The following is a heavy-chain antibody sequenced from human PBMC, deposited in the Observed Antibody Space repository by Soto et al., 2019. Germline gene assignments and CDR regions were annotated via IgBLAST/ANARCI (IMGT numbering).Heavy chain of an antibody. V-gene: IGHV1-69*12. CDR3: ARVTAARRVYYYYGMDV. D-gene: IGHD6-6*01. CDR2: IIPIFGTA. Sequence: QVQLVQSGAEVKKPGSSVKVSCKASGGTFSSYAISWVRQAPGQGLEWMGGIIPIFGTANYAQKFQGRVTITADESTSTADMELSSLRSEDTAVYYCARVTAARRVYYYYGMDVWGQGTTVTVSS. CDR1: GGTFSSYA. J-gene: IGHJ6*02.